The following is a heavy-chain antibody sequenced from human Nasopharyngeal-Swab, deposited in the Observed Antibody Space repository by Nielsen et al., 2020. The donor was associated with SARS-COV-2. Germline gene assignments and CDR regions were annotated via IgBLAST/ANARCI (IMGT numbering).Heavy chain of an antibody. CDR1: GYIFSGYW. Sequence: GESLKISCQSSGYIFSGYWIGWVRQMPGKGLEWMGIIYPADSDTKYSPSFQGQVTISADQPISTTYLQWRSLKASDTAIYYCARGIRGPNNWVDPWGQGTLVTVSS. D-gene: IGHD3-10*01. J-gene: IGHJ5*02. CDR2: IYPADSDT. V-gene: IGHV5-51*04. CDR3: ARGIRGPNNWVDP.